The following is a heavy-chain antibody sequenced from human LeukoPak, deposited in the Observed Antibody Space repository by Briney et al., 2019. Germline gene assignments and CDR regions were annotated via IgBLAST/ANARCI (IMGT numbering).Heavy chain of an antibody. Sequence: GSLRLSCAASGFTFNTYAMSWVRQAPGKGLEWVSGITSGANTYYADSVKGRFTISRDNSENTLNLQMNSPRAEDTAIYYCAKARAGDITAAFNYWGQGTLVTVSS. CDR3: AKARAGDITAAFNY. V-gene: IGHV3-23*01. D-gene: IGHD6-13*01. CDR2: ITSGANT. CDR1: GFTFNTYA. J-gene: IGHJ4*02.